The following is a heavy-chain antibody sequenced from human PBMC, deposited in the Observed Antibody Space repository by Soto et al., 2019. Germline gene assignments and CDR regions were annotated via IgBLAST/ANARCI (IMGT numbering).Heavy chain of an antibody. CDR1: GFPFSSYG. V-gene: IGHV3-33*01. Sequence: QLQLVESGGGVVQPGTSLRLSCAASGFPFSSYGMHWVRQAPGKGLEWVAVIWYDGSKTEYGDSVKGRFTISRDGAKNTLYLQMSNLRVEDTALYYCARAHDEIFGDFDYWGQGTLVTVSS. CDR2: IWYDGSKT. D-gene: IGHD3-3*01. CDR3: ARAHDEIFGDFDY. J-gene: IGHJ4*02.